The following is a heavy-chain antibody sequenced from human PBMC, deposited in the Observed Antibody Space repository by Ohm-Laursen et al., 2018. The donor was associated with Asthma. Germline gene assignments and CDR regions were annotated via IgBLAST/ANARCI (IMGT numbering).Heavy chain of an antibody. CDR2: IYIGNT. J-gene: IGHJ4*02. CDR1: GYTFTGYY. D-gene: IGHD2-21*01. CDR3: VRDVVDRFDY. Sequence: ASVKVSCKASGYTFTGYYMHWVRQAPGQGLEWMGWIYIGNTNYAPNFRDRITMTTDTSTNTAYMELRSLTSDDTAVYYCVRDVVDRFDYWGQGSLVIVSS. V-gene: IGHV1-18*04.